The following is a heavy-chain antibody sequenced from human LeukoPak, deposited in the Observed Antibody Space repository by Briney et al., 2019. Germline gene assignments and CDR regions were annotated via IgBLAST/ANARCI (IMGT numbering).Heavy chain of an antibody. CDR2: INIDGSST. J-gene: IGHJ3*02. CDR3: ARELGYCSSTSCYQYAFDI. Sequence: PGGSLRLSCAASGFTFSSYWMHWVRQAPGKGLVWVSRINIDGSSTSYADSAKGRFTISRDNAKNTLYLQMNSLRAEDTAVYYCARELGYCSSTSCYQYAFDIWGQGTMVTVSS. D-gene: IGHD2-2*01. CDR1: GFTFSSYW. V-gene: IGHV3-74*01.